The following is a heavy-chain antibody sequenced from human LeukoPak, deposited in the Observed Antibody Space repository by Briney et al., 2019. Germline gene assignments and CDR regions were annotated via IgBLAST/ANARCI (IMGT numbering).Heavy chain of an antibody. V-gene: IGHV3-7*01. Sequence: GGSLRLSCAASGFDFSSYWISWVRQAPGKGLEWVANIKQGGREKFYVDSVKGRFSHSRDYAKKSVYLEMNSLRVDDTAVYYCARDAFRARYFDLWGRGTLVTVSS. J-gene: IGHJ2*01. CDR3: ARDAFRARYFDL. D-gene: IGHD3-10*01. CDR2: IKQGGREK. CDR1: GFDFSSYW.